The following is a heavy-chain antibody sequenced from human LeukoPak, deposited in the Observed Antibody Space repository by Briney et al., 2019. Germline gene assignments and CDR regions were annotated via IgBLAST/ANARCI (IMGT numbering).Heavy chain of an antibody. D-gene: IGHD4-17*01. V-gene: IGHV3-48*02. CDR1: GFTFSSYS. Sequence: PGGSLRLSCAASGFTFSSYSMNWVRQAPGKGLEWVSYISSSSSTIYYADSVKGRFTISRDNAKNSLYLQMNSLRDEDTAVYYCARDQPTVTTLPGFDYWGQGTLVTVSS. CDR2: ISSSSSTI. CDR3: ARDQPTVTTLPGFDY. J-gene: IGHJ4*02.